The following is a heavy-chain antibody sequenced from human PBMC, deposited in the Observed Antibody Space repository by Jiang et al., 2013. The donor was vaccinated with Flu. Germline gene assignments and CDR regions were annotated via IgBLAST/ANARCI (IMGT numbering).Heavy chain of an antibody. CDR2: IYYSGST. CDR3: ARTEMTTVTTYAFDI. V-gene: IGHV4-59*01. CDR1: GGSISSYY. J-gene: IGHJ3*02. D-gene: IGHD4-17*01. Sequence: LLKPSETLSLTCTVSGGSISSYYWSWIRQPPGKGLEWIGYIYYSGSTNYNPSLKSRVTISVDTSKNQFSLKLSSVTAADTAVYYCARTEMTTVTTYAFDIWGQGTMVTVSS.